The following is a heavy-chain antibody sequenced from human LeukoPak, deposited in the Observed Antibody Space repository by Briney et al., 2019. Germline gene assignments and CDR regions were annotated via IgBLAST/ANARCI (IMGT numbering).Heavy chain of an antibody. CDR2: INPSGGST. V-gene: IGHV1-46*01. Sequence: ASVKVSCKASGYTFTSYDINWVRQAPGQGLEWMGIINPSGGSTSYAQKFQGRVTMTRDTSTSTVYMELSSLRSEDTAVYYCARESNSGSYYFDYWGQGTLVTVSS. D-gene: IGHD1-26*01. CDR1: GYTFTSYD. CDR3: ARESNSGSYYFDY. J-gene: IGHJ4*02.